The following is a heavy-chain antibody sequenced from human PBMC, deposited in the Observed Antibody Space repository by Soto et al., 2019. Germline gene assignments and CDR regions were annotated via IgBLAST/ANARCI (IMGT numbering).Heavy chain of an antibody. D-gene: IGHD5-18*01. V-gene: IGHV3-7*05. Sequence: EVQLVESGGGLVQPGGSLRLSCAASGFTFGGYWMSWVRQAPGKGLEWVANINQDGSETYYVDSVKGRFTISRDNAKNSLYLQMNSLRAEDTAVYYCARGDKYSGDYWGQGTLVTASS. CDR1: GFTFGGYW. J-gene: IGHJ4*02. CDR3: ARGDKYSGDY. CDR2: INQDGSET.